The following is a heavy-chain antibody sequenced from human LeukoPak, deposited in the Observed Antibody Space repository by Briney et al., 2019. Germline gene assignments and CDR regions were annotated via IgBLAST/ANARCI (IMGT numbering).Heavy chain of an antibody. Sequence: SETLSLTCAVYGGSFSGYYWSWIRQPPGKGLEWIGEINHSGSTNYNPSLKSRVTISVDTSKNQFSLKLSSVTAADTAVYYCARGLGYQRRKSFDYWGQGTLVTVSS. J-gene: IGHJ4*02. CDR1: GGSFSGYY. V-gene: IGHV4-34*01. CDR3: ARGLGYQRRKSFDY. D-gene: IGHD2-2*01. CDR2: INHSGST.